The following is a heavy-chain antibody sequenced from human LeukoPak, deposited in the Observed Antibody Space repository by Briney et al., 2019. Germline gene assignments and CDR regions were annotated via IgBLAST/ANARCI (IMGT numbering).Heavy chain of an antibody. D-gene: IGHD3-22*01. J-gene: IGHJ4*02. CDR1: GFTFDDYG. Sequence: GGSLRLSCAASGFTFDDYGMSWVRQAPGKGREWVSGINWNGGSTGYADSVKGRFTISRDNAKNSLYLQMNSLRAEDTALYYCARGVYYYDSSGPFDYWGQGTLVTVSS. CDR2: INWNGGST. CDR3: ARGVYYYDSSGPFDY. V-gene: IGHV3-20*04.